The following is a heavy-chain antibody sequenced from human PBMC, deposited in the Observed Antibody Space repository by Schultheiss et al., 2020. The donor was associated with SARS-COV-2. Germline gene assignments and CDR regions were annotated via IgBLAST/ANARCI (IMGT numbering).Heavy chain of an antibody. CDR3: ASPALEWSDYYYGMDV. CDR2: ISAYNGNT. D-gene: IGHD3-3*01. J-gene: IGHJ6*02. Sequence: ASVKVSCKASGYTFTSYYIHWVRQAPGQGLEWMGWISAYNGNTNYAQKLQGRVTMTTDTSTSTAYMELRSLRSDDTAVYYCASPALEWSDYYYGMDVWGQGTTVTVSS. CDR1: GYTFTSYY. V-gene: IGHV1-18*04.